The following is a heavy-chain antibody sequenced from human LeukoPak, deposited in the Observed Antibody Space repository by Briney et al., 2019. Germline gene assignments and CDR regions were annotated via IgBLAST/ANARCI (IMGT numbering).Heavy chain of an antibody. CDR2: ITGSGGST. V-gene: IGHV3-23*01. Sequence: GGSLRLSCVASGFTFSTYGMSWVRQAPGKGLEWVSAITGSGGSTYYADSVKGRFTISRDNAKNSLYLQMNSLRAEDMALYYCAKAPGVYSPGAFDIWGQGTMVTVSS. D-gene: IGHD2-15*01. J-gene: IGHJ3*02. CDR3: AKAPGVYSPGAFDI. CDR1: GFTFSTYG.